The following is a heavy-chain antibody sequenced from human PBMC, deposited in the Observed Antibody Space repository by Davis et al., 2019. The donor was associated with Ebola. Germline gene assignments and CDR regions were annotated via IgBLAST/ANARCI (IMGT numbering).Heavy chain of an antibody. CDR2: INHSGST. V-gene: IGHV4-34*01. D-gene: IGHD3-16*02. CDR1: GGSFSGYY. Sequence: SETLSLTCAVYGGSFSGYYWSWIRQPPGKGLEWIGEINHSGSTNYNPSLKSRVTISVDTSKNQFSLKLGSVTAADTAVYYCARGYYIWGSYRSYYFDYWGQGTLVTVSS. CDR3: ARGYYIWGSYRSYYFDY. J-gene: IGHJ4*02.